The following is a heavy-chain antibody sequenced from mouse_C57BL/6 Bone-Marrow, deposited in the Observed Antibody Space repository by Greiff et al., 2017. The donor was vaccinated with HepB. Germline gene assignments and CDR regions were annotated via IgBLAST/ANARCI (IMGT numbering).Heavy chain of an antibody. CDR2: IDPEDGET. D-gene: IGHD1-1*01. Sequence: EVQLQQSGAELVKPGASVKLSCTASGFNIKDYYMHWVKQRTEQGLEWIGRIDPEDGETKSAPKFQGKATITADTSSNTAYLQLSSLTSEDTAVYYCARPPITTVHPWFAYWGQGTLVTVSA. CDR3: ARPPITTVHPWFAY. V-gene: IGHV14-2*01. CDR1: GFNIKDYY. J-gene: IGHJ3*01.